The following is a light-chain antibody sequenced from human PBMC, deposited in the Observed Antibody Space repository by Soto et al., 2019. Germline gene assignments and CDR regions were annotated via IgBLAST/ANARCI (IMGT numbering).Light chain of an antibody. V-gene: IGLV1-51*01. Sequence: QSVLTQPPSVSAAPGQKVTISCSGSSSNIGNNYVSWYQQLPGTAPQLLIYDDNKRPSRIPVRFSGSKSGTSATLGITGLETGDEADYYCGTWDSRLSAGYYVFGTGTKLTVL. J-gene: IGLJ1*01. CDR2: DDN. CDR1: SSNIGNNY. CDR3: GTWDSRLSAGYYV.